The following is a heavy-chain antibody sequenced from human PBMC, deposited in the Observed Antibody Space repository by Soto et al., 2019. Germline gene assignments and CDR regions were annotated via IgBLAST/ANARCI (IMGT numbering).Heavy chain of an antibody. CDR2: ISSSSTI. CDR3: ASIRGYSGYDLKPYYYYGMDV. Sequence: PGGSLRLSCAASGFTFSSYSMNWVRQAPGKGLEWVSYISSSSTIYYADSVKGRFTISRDNAKNSLYLQMNSLRDEDTAVYYCASIRGYSGYDLKPYYYYGMDVWGQGTTVTVSS. CDR1: GFTFSSYS. V-gene: IGHV3-48*02. D-gene: IGHD5-12*01. J-gene: IGHJ6*02.